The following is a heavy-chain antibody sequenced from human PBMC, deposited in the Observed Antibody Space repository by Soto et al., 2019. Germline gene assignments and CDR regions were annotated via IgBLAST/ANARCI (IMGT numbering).Heavy chain of an antibody. CDR3: AREYYDILTGYGAFDI. CDR2: ISAYNGNT. V-gene: IGHV1-18*01. D-gene: IGHD3-9*01. J-gene: IGHJ3*02. CDR1: GYSFTSFD. Sequence: ASVKVSCKSFGYSFTSFDVHWVRQASGQGLEWMGWISAYNGNTNYAQKLQGRVTMTTDTSTSTAYMELRSLRSDDTAVYYCAREYYDILTGYGAFDIWGQGTMVTVSS.